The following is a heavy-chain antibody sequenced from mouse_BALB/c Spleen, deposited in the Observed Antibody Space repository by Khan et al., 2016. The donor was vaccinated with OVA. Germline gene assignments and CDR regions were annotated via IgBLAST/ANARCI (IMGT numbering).Heavy chain of an antibody. CDR2: ISYSGNT. CDR1: GYSITSEYT. Sequence: EVQLVESGPGLVKPSQSLSLTCTVTGYSITSEYTWNWIRQFPGSKLEWMGFISYSGNTRYNPSLKSRISITRDTSKNQFFLRLNSVTSEDTATYYWARKDYYDYDPFPYWGQGTLVTVSA. V-gene: IGHV3-2*02. D-gene: IGHD2-4*01. CDR3: ARKDYYDYDPFPY. J-gene: IGHJ3*01.